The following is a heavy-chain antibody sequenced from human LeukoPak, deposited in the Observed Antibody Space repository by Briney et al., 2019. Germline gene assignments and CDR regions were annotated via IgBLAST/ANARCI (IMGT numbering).Heavy chain of an antibody. V-gene: IGHV4-38-2*02. J-gene: IGHJ4*02. D-gene: IGHD1-26*01. Sequence: SETLSLTCTVSGYSISSGYYWGWIRQPPGKGLEWIGYIYYSGSTYYNPSLKIRVFISGDTSKNQFSLKLSSVTAADTAVYYCARTKWELLFDYWGQGTPVTVSS. CDR2: IYYSGST. CDR1: GYSISSGYY. CDR3: ARTKWELLFDY.